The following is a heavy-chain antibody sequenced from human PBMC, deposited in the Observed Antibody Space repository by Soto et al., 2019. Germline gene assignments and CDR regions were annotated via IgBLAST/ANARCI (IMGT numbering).Heavy chain of an antibody. Sequence: QVQLVQSGAEVKKPGASVKVSCKASGYSFTDYHVHWVRQAPGQGLEWLGRINPKSGGTSTAQKFQGWVTMTRDTSINTAYMDLTRLRSDDTAVYYCARGHSTDCSNGVCSFFYNHEMDVWGQGTTI. J-gene: IGHJ6*02. CDR2: INPKSGGT. V-gene: IGHV1-2*04. CDR1: GYSFTDYH. CDR3: ARGHSTDCSNGVCSFFYNHEMDV. D-gene: IGHD2-8*01.